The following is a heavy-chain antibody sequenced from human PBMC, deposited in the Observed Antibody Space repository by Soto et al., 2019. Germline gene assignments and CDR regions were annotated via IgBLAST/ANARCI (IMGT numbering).Heavy chain of an antibody. CDR3: ARSSGWYPYYYYYGMDV. J-gene: IGHJ6*02. Sequence: PSETLSLTCTVSGGSISSSSYYWGWIRQPPGKGLGWIGSIYYSGSTYYNPSLKSRVTISVDTSKNQFSLKLSSVTAADTAVYYCARSSGWYPYYYYYGMDVWGQGTTVTVSS. V-gene: IGHV4-39*01. D-gene: IGHD6-19*01. CDR1: GGSISSSSYY. CDR2: IYYSGST.